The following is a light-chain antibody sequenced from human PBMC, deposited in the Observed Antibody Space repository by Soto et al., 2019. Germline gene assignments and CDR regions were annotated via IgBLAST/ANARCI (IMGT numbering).Light chain of an antibody. Sequence: DIQMTQSPSSLSASVGDRVTITCRASQSISSYLNWYQQKPGKAPKLLIDDASSLQSGVPSRFSGSESGTGLTPTISGLQPEDFAPYYREHKYRSPSYTFCRGPELVIK. CDR2: DAS. CDR3: EHKYRSPSYT. J-gene: IGKJ2*01. CDR1: QSISSY. V-gene: IGKV1-39*01.